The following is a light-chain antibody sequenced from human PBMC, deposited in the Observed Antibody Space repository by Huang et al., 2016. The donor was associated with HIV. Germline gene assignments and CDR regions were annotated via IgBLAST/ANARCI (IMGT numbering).Light chain of an antibody. CDR1: QSISNW. CDR3: QQYNSYSWT. Sequence: DIQMTQSPSTLSASVGDRVTITCRASQSISNWLAWYQQKPGKAPKLLIYKASSLESGVPSSFSGSGSGTEFTLTIRSLQPDDFATFYCQQYNSYSWTFGQGTKVEIK. J-gene: IGKJ1*01. V-gene: IGKV1-5*03. CDR2: KAS.